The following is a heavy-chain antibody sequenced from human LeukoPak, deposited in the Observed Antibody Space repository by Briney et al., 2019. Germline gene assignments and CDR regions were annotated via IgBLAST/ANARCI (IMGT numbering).Heavy chain of an antibody. CDR1: GFTFSGSA. Sequence: PGGSLKLSCAASGFTFSGSAIHWVRQASVKGLEWVARIKTKAESYATAYVASVKGRFTISRDDSKNTAYLQMDSLKTEDTAMYYCTRLSGGNSDSYYYGLDVWGQGTTVTVSS. CDR3: TRLSGGNSDSYYYGLDV. J-gene: IGHJ6*02. V-gene: IGHV3-73*01. D-gene: IGHD4-23*01. CDR2: IKTKAESYAT.